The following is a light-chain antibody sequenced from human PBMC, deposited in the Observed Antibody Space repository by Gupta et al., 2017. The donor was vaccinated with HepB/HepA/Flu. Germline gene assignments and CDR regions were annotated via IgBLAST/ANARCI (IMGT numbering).Light chain of an antibody. J-gene: IGLJ2*01. V-gene: IGLV1-44*01. CDR2: YND. CDR1: SSNVGSNN. CDR3: AAWDTSLNTVV. Sequence: HSVLTQSTSISGTPGQRVTISCSGSSSNVGSNNVNWYQQLPGTAPKLLIYYNDERPSGVPDRISGSKSGTSASLAIRGLQSEDEADYYCAAWDTSLNTVVFCGGTKLTVL.